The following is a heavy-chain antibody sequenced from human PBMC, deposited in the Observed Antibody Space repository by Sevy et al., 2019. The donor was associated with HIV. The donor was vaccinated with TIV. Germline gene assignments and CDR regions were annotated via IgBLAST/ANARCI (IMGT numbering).Heavy chain of an antibody. CDR2: IQYDGSNK. J-gene: IGHJ4*02. Sequence: GGSLRLSCAASGFSYSSYGMHWVRQAPGKGLEWVTYIQYDGSNKDYADSVKGRFTISRKNSKNTLDLQMNSLGVEDTAVYYCVKEGGGEGGDHWGQGTLVTVSS. V-gene: IGHV3-30*02. CDR1: GFSYSSYG. D-gene: IGHD2-21*01. CDR3: VKEGGGEGGDH.